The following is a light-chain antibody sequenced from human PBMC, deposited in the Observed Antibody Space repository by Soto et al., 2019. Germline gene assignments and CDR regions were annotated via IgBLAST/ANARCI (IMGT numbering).Light chain of an antibody. CDR1: QNVTSRY. CDR2: GAF. CDR3: QHYGTSHT. V-gene: IGKV3-20*01. Sequence: EIVLTQSPGTLSLSPGERATLSCGASQNVTSRYLAWYQQKPGQAPRLLIFGAFSRATGIPDRFSGSGSGTDFTLTISRLEPEDFAVYYCQHYGTSHTFGQGTKLE. J-gene: IGKJ2*01.